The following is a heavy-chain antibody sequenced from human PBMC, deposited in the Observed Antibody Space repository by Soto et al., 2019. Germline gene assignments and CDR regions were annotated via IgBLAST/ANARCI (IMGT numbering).Heavy chain of an antibody. J-gene: IGHJ3*02. D-gene: IGHD6-13*01. Sequence: GGSLRLSCAASGFTFSDYYMSWIRQAPGKGLEWVSYISSSGSTIYYADSVKGRFTISRDNAKNSLYLQMNSLRAEDTAVYYCAREAGSSWSQNAFDIWGQGTMVTVSS. V-gene: IGHV3-11*01. CDR2: ISSSGSTI. CDR1: GFTFSDYY. CDR3: AREAGSSWSQNAFDI.